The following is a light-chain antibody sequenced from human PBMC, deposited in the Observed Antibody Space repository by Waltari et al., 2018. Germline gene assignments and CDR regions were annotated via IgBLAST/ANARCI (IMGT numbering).Light chain of an antibody. V-gene: IGLV4-69*01. Sequence: QLVLTQPPSASASLGASVKLTCTLSSGHSSTAIAWHQQQREKGPRYLMKVNSDGSHNKGDGIPDRFSGSSSGAERYLTISRLRSEDEADYYCQTWGTGILVFGTGTKVTVL. CDR1: SGHSSTA. CDR3: QTWGTGILV. J-gene: IGLJ1*01. CDR2: VNSDGSH.